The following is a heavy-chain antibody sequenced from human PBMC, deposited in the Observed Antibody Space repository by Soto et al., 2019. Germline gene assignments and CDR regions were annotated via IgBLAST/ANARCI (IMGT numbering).Heavy chain of an antibody. Sequence: EVQLVESGGGLVQPGGSMRLSCAASGFTFSSYSMNWVRQAPGKGLEWVSYISSSSSTIYYADSVKGRFTISRDNAKNSLYLQMNSLRDEDTAVYYCARETDQATIYYYYGMDVWGQGPTVTVSS. J-gene: IGHJ6*02. V-gene: IGHV3-48*02. CDR2: ISSSSSTI. CDR1: GFTFSSYS. CDR3: ARETDQATIYYYYGMDV.